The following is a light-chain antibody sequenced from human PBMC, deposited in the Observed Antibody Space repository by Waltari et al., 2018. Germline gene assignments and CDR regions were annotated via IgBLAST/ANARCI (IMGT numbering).Light chain of an antibody. CDR3: QQYNNWPPWT. Sequence: EIVMTQSPATLSVSPGERATLSCRASQSVSSNLAWYQQKPGQAPRLLIYGASTSATGIPARFSGSGSGTTFTLTISSMQSEDFAVYYGQQYNNWPPWTVGQGTKVEIK. J-gene: IGKJ1*01. CDR1: QSVSSN. V-gene: IGKV3-15*01. CDR2: GAS.